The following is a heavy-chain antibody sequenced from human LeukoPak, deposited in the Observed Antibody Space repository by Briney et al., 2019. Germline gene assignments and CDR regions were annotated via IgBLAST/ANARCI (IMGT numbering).Heavy chain of an antibody. Sequence: SETLSLTCTVSGGSISSSTYYWGWIRQAPGKGLEWIGSIYYSGSTYYNPSLGSRVTISVDTSKNQFSLELNSVTAADTAMYYCARPGVQWYGELTYFDYWGQGTLVTVSS. CDR3: ARPGVQWYGELTYFDY. CDR2: IYYSGST. J-gene: IGHJ4*02. D-gene: IGHD3-10*01. V-gene: IGHV4-39*01. CDR1: GGSISSSTYY.